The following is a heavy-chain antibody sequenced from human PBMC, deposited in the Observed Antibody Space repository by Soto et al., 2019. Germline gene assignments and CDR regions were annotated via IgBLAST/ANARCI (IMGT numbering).Heavy chain of an antibody. J-gene: IGHJ5*02. CDR2: ISAYNGNT. V-gene: IGHV1-18*01. Sequence: ASVKVSCKASGYTFTSYGISWVRQAPGQGLEWMGWISAYNGNTNYAQKLQGRVTMTTDTSTSTAYMELRSLRSDDTAVYYCARDSHDFWGGYYKENNWFDPWGQGTLVTVSS. CDR3: ARDSHDFWGGYYKENNWFDP. D-gene: IGHD3-3*01. CDR1: GYTFTSYG.